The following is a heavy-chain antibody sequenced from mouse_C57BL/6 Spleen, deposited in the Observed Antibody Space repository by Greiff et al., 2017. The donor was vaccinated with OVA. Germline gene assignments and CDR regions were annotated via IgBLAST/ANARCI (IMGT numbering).Heavy chain of an antibody. J-gene: IGHJ2*01. CDR1: GYTFTDYE. V-gene: IGHV1-15*01. CDR3: TRWKDPYSNYDY. CDR2: IDPETGGT. D-gene: IGHD2-5*01. Sequence: QVQLKQSGAELVRPGASVTLSCKASGYTFTDYEMHWVKQTPVHGLEWIGAIDPETGGTAYNQKFKGKAILTADKSSSTAYMELRSLTSEDSAVYYCTRWKDPYSNYDYWGQGTTLTVSS.